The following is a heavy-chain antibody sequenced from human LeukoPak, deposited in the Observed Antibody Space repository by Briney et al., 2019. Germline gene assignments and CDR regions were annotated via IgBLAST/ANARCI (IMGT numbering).Heavy chain of an antibody. J-gene: IGHJ4*02. D-gene: IGHD6-19*01. CDR2: ISADNGNT. V-gene: IGHV1-18*01. Sequence: GASVKVSCKASGYTLSSYGISWVRQAPGQGLEWMGGISADNGNTNYAQKFQGRVTMTTDTSTSTAYMELRSLRSDDTAVYYCARGAGSGWYFFYTYWGQGTLVTVSS. CDR1: GYTLSSYG. CDR3: ARGAGSGWYFFYTY.